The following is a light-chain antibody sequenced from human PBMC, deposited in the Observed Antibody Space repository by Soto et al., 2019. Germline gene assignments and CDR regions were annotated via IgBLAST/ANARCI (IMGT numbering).Light chain of an antibody. CDR3: TSYAGSNIPVV. Sequence: QSALTQPPSASGSPGQSVTISCTGTSSDVGGYNFVSWYQQHPGKAPKLMIYEVSERPSGVPDRFSGSKSGNTASLTVSGLQADDEADYYCTSYAGSNIPVVFGGGNKVTVL. V-gene: IGLV2-8*01. CDR1: SSDVGGYNF. CDR2: EVS. J-gene: IGLJ2*01.